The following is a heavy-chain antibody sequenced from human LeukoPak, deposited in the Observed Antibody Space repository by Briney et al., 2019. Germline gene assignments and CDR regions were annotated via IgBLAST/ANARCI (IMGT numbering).Heavy chain of an antibody. J-gene: IGHJ6*02. CDR3: ARVGTMVRGVSPFYYYYGMDV. D-gene: IGHD3-10*01. Sequence: PSETLSLTCTVSGGSISSSPYYWGWIRQPPGKGLERIGSIYYSGSTYYNPSLKSRVTISVDTSKNQFSLKLSSVTAADTAVYYCARVGTMVRGVSPFYYYYGMDVWGQGTTVTVSS. CDR2: IYYSGST. CDR1: GGSISSSPYY. V-gene: IGHV4-39*07.